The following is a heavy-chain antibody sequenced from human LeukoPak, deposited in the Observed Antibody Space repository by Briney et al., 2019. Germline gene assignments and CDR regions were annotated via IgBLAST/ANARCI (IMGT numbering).Heavy chain of an antibody. D-gene: IGHD5-12*01. V-gene: IGHV4-61*02. CDR3: ARDGYSGSDAL. CDR1: GGSISSGSYY. CDR2: IYTSGST. Sequence: SQTLSLTCTVSGGSISSGSYYWSWIRQPAGKGLEWIGRIYTSGSTNYNPSLKSRVTISVDTSQNQFYLKLSSVTAADTAVYYCARDGYSGSDALWGQGTLVTVSS. J-gene: IGHJ4*02.